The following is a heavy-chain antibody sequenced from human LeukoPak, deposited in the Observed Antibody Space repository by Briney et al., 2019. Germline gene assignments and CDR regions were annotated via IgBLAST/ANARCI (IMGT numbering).Heavy chain of an antibody. Sequence: GASVKVSCKASGYTFTSYDINWVRQATGQGLEWMGWMNPNRGNTGYAQKFQGRVTITRNTSISTAYMELSSLRSDDTAVYYCARHPGNYYDRWGQGTLVTVSS. D-gene: IGHD3-22*01. V-gene: IGHV1-8*03. J-gene: IGHJ4*02. CDR3: ARHPGNYYDR. CDR1: GYTFTSYD. CDR2: MNPNRGNT.